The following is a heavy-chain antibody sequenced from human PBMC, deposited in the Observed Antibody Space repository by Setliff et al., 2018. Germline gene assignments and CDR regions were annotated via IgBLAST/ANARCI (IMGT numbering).Heavy chain of an antibody. D-gene: IGHD3-10*01. J-gene: IGHJ6*02. Sequence: GESLKISCKGSGYRFTSNWIGWVRQMPGKGLEWVGVIYPGDSDTRYNPSFRGQVTISADKSINTAYLQWSSLKASDTAMYYCARDHVYGSQYYYYYYGMDVWGQGTTVTVSS. CDR3: ARDHVYGSQYYYYYYGMDV. CDR2: IYPGDSDT. V-gene: IGHV5-51*01. CDR1: GYRFTSNW.